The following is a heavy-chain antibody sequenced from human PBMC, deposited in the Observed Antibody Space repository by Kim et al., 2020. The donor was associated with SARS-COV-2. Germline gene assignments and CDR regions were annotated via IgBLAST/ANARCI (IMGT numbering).Heavy chain of an antibody. V-gene: IGHV3-30*02. D-gene: IGHD5-12*01. Sequence: DSVKGRFTISRDNSKNTLYLQMNSLRAEDTAVYYCAKDFGWLQLGDYFDYWGQGTLVTVSS. J-gene: IGHJ4*02. CDR3: AKDFGWLQLGDYFDY.